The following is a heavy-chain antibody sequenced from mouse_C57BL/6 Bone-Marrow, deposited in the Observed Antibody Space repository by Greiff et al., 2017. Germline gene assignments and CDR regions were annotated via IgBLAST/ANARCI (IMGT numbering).Heavy chain of an antibody. D-gene: IGHD2-1*01. CDR2: IDPENGDT. CDR3: TNGKRFAY. J-gene: IGHJ3*01. Sequence: VQLHPSFSYLLRPGASVKLSCTASGFNIKDDYMHWVKQRPEQGLEWIGWIDPENGDTEYASKFQGKATITADTSSNTAYLQLSSLTSEDTAVYYCTNGKRFAYWGQGTLVTVSA. CDR1: GFNIKDDY. V-gene: IGHV14-4*01.